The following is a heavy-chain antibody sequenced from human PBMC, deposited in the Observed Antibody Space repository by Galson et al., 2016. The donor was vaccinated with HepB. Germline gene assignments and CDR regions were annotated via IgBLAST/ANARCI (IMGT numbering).Heavy chain of an antibody. V-gene: IGHV1-8*01. J-gene: IGHJ4*02. D-gene: IGHD2-8*01. CDR3: ARGLMLYGAGAYYFEY. CDR2: LNPNGGNT. Sequence: SVKVSCKASGYTFINYDISWVRQATGQGLEWMGWLNPNGGNTAYAQTFQGRFTITRSTSTTTAYMELTNLSSEDTAVYYCARGLMLYGAGAYYFEYWGQGTPVTVSS. CDR1: GYTFINYD.